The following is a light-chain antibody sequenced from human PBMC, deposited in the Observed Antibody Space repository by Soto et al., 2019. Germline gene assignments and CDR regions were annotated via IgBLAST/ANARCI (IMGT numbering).Light chain of an antibody. CDR3: SSYTESATFEL. CDR2: EVN. Sequence: QSALTQPPSVSGSPGQSVTISCTGTGSDIGSYNRVSWYRRVPGTAPKLMISEVNKRPSGVPDRFSGSKSGNTASLTISGLRAEDEADYYCSSYTESATFELFGGGTKVTVL. CDR1: GSDIGSYNR. J-gene: IGLJ2*01. V-gene: IGLV2-18*02.